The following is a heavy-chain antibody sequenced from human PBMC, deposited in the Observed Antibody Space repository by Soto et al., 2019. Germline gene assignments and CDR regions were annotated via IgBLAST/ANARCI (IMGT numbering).Heavy chain of an antibody. D-gene: IGHD3-10*01. Sequence: QVQLQESGPGLLKPSETLSLTCTFAGGSISGYSWSWIRQAPGKGLEWSRFIYYNGPTNYNPSLKSRRTISVDTYNKQFSLQLSSVTAADTAVYYCARHFPPLHSGAYYWDLWGQGPVVPVSS. CDR1: GGSISGYS. V-gene: IGHV4-59*08. J-gene: IGHJ4*02. CDR3: ARHFPPLHSGAYYWDL. CDR2: IYYNGPT.